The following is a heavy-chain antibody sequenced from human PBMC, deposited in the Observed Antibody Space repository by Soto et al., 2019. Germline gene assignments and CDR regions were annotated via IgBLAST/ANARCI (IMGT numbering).Heavy chain of an antibody. CDR3: ARRRGSSWYFDY. J-gene: IGHJ4*02. Sequence: SETLSLTCTVSGGSISSSSYYWGWIRQPPGKGLEWIGSIYYSGSTYYNPSLKSRVTISVDTSKNQFSLKLSSVTAADTAVYYCARRRGSSWYFDYWGQGTLVTVSS. CDR1: GGSISSSSYY. CDR2: IYYSGST. V-gene: IGHV4-39*01. D-gene: IGHD6-13*01.